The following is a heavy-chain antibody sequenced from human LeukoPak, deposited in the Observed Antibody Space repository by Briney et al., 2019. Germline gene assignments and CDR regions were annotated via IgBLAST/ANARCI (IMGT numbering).Heavy chain of an antibody. CDR2: INHSGST. CDR3: ARGRVKWQLVPREFDY. Sequence: SEXXSLTCAVXXGXFXXXXXSWIRQPPXXXXXXXXXINHSGSTNYNPSLKSRGTISVDTSKNQFSLKLSSVTAADTAVYYCARGRVKWQLVPREFDYWGQGTLVTVSS. CDR1: XGXFXXXX. D-gene: IGHD6-13*01. V-gene: IGHV4-34*01. J-gene: IGHJ4*02.